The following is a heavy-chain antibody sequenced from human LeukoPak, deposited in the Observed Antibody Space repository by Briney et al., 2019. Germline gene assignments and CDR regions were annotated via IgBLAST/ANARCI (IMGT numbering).Heavy chain of an antibody. Sequence: GESLQISCKGSGYSFTSYWIGWVRQMPGKGLEGMGIIYPGDSDTRYSASFQGQVSILAEKSISTAYLQWSSLKASDTGMYYCARHVGYSSSWPDAFDIWGQGTMVTVSS. CDR3: ARHVGYSSSWPDAFDI. V-gene: IGHV5-51*01. CDR2: IYPGDSDT. CDR1: GYSFTSYW. J-gene: IGHJ3*02. D-gene: IGHD6-13*01.